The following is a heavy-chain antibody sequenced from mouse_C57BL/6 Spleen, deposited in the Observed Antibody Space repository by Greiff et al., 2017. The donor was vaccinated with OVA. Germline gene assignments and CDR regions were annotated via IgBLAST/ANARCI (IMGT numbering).Heavy chain of an antibody. CDR3: ARDLDSSGYGGFAY. J-gene: IGHJ3*01. V-gene: IGHV3-6*01. Sequence: EVKLEESGPGLVKPSQSLSLTCSVTGYSITRGYYWNWIRQFPGNKLEWMGYISYDGSNNYNPSLENRISITRDTSKNQFFLKLNSVTTEDTDTYSGARDLDSSGYGGFAYWGQGTLVTVSA. CDR1: GYSITRGYY. CDR2: ISYDGSN. D-gene: IGHD3-2*02.